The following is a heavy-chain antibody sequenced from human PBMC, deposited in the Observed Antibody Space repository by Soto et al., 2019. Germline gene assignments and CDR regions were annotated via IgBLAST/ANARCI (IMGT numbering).Heavy chain of an antibody. CDR2: INHSGST. J-gene: IGHJ4*02. D-gene: IGHD5-18*01. CDR1: GVSISSPHHN. Sequence: SETLSLTCTVSGVSISSPHHNWSWIRQYPGKGLEWIGEINHSGSTNYNPSLKSRVTISVDTSKNQFSLKLSSVTAVDTAVYYCARASNKRGYSYGPDYWGQGPLVTVSS. V-gene: IGHV4-39*07. CDR3: ARASNKRGYSYGPDY.